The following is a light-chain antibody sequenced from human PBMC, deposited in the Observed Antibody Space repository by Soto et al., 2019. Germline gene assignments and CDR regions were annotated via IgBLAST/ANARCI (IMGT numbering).Light chain of an antibody. V-gene: IGKV1-5*03. Sequence: DIQMTQSPSTLSASVGDRVTITCRASQSISSWLAWYQQKPGKAPKFLIYKASSLESGVPSRFRGSGSDTEFTFTISSLKTDDFANYYCQQYNSYYTLTFGGGTKVDIK. CDR2: KAS. CDR1: QSISSW. J-gene: IGKJ4*01. CDR3: QQYNSYYTLT.